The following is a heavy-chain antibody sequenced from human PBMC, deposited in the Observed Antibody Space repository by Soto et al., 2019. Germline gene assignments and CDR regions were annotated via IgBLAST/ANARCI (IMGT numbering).Heavy chain of an antibody. CDR2: ISVTGENS. J-gene: IGHJ5*02. Sequence: EMQMLESEGGWVQPGGSLRLSCTASQFTFSVYGMSWVRQAPGKGLEWVSSISVTGENSLYGDSVRGRFTMSRDNSKGLLYLQMNSLRVEDTAMYYCAKQHGAWPSNWRDAWGQGALVTVSS. V-gene: IGHV3-23*01. CDR1: QFTFSVYG. CDR3: AKQHGAWPSNWRDA.